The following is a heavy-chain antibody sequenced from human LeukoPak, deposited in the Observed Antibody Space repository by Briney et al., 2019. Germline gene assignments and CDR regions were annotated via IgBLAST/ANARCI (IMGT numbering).Heavy chain of an antibody. CDR1: GFTLQVCA. CDR3: TSVSYDSSGYYNGYWFDP. CDR2: IRSKAYGGTT. Sequence: PGGSLRLSCRVSGFTLQVCAMSGVRQAPGKGLEWVGFIRSKAYGGTTEYAASVKGRFTISRDDSKSIAYLQMNSLKSEDTAVYYCTSVSYDSSGYYNGYWFDPWGQGTLVTVSS. D-gene: IGHD3-22*01. V-gene: IGHV3-49*04. J-gene: IGHJ5*02.